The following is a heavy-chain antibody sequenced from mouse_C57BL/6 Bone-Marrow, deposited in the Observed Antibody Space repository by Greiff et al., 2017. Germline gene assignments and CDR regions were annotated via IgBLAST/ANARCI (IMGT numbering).Heavy chain of an antibody. CDR2: ISSGGSYT. J-gene: IGHJ1*03. Sequence: EVMLVESGGYLVKPGGSLRLSCAASGFTFSSYGVSWVRQTPDKRLAWVATISSGGSYTYYPDSVKGRFTISRDNAKNTRYLQMSSLKSADTAMYYCARQYGSSYVGYFDVRRTGTTVPAS. D-gene: IGHD1-1*01. V-gene: IGHV5-6*01. CDR1: GFTFSSYG. CDR3: ARQYGSSYVGYFDV.